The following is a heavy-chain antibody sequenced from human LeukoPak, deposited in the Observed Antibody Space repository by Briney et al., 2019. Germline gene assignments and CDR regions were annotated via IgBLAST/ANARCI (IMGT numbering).Heavy chain of an antibody. J-gene: IGHJ1*01. V-gene: IGHV3-53*01. Sequence: PGGSLRLSCAASGFTVSSKYMYWVRQAPGKGLEWVSVLYSNGNTYYADSVKGRFTISRDNSKNTLYLQMNSLRAEDTAVYYCARGPSIGFDTSVYHRPEYFQYWGQGTLVTVSS. D-gene: IGHD3-22*01. CDR3: ARGPSIGFDTSVYHRPEYFQY. CDR2: LYSNGNT. CDR1: GFTVSSKY.